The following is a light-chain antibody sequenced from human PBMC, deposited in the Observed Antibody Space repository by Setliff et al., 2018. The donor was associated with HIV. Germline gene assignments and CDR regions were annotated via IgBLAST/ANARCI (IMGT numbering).Light chain of an antibody. CDR1: SSDVGGYDY. Sequence: QSVLTQPASVSGSPGQSIAISCTGTSSDVGGYDYVSWYQQHPGKAPKLMIYDVDQRPSGVSDRFSGSKSGNTASLTISGLQAEDDADYYCSSYTSSKSHVFGTGTKVTVL. CDR2: DVD. V-gene: IGLV2-14*03. J-gene: IGLJ1*01. CDR3: SSYTSSKSHV.